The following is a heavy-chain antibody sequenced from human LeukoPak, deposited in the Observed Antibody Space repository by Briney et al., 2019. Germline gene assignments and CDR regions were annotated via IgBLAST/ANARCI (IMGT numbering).Heavy chain of an antibody. CDR1: GGSFSGYY. CDR2: INHSGST. CDR3: ARAFAWYFDY. V-gene: IGHV4-34*01. J-gene: IGHJ4*02. Sequence: PSETLSLTCAVYGGSFSGYYWSWIRQPPGKGLEWIGEINHSGSTNYNPSLKSRVTISVDTSKNQFSLKLSSVTAADTAVYYCARAFAWYFDYWGQGTLVTVSS.